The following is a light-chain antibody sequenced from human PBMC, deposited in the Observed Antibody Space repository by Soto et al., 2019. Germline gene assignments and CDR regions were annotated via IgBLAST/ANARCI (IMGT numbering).Light chain of an antibody. CDR2: NTS. J-gene: IGKJ1*01. V-gene: IGKV3-20*01. Sequence: EIVLTQSPGTLSLSPGERATLSCRASQSVSSRYLVWYQQKPGQAPRLLIYNTSSRATGIPDRFSGSGSGTDFTLTISRLVPEDFAVYFCQQYGNSPPWTFGQGTKVEIQ. CDR1: QSVSSRY. CDR3: QQYGNSPPWT.